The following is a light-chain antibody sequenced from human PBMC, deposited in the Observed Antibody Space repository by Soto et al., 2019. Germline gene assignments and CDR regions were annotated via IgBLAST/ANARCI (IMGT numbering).Light chain of an antibody. CDR1: QSITNW. Sequence: DIQMTQSPSTLSASVGDRVTITCRASQSITNWLAWYQQKPGKAPKLLIYRASSLESGVPSRFSGSGSGTEFTLTISRLQPDDFATYYCQQYNTFWTFGQGTKVDI. J-gene: IGKJ1*01. V-gene: IGKV1-5*03. CDR2: RAS. CDR3: QQYNTFWT.